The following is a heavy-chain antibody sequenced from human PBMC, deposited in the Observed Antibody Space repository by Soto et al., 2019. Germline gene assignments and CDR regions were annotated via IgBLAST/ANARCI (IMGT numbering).Heavy chain of an antibody. Sequence: QVQLVDSGGGLVKPGGSLRLSCAASGFTFSNYYMTWIRQAPGKGLEWLSYISDSGRVTYYADSVQGRFSISRDNAKNSLFLEMNDLRVDDTAVYYCARCLLGVGDPFDIWGQGTMVTVSS. D-gene: IGHD2-15*01. CDR1: GFTFSNYY. CDR2: ISDSGRVT. V-gene: IGHV3-11*01. CDR3: ARCLLGVGDPFDI. J-gene: IGHJ3*02.